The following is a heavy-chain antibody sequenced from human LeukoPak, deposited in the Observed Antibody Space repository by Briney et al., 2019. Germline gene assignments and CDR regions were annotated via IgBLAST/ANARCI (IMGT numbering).Heavy chain of an antibody. Sequence: GGSLRLSCAASGFTFSSYGMHWVRQAPGKGLEWVAVISYDGSNKYYADSVKGRFTISRDNSKNTLYLQMNSLRAEDTAVYYCAVNYYDSSGYYSRSKDYWGQGTLVTVSS. V-gene: IGHV3-30*03. CDR2: ISYDGSNK. D-gene: IGHD3-22*01. J-gene: IGHJ4*02. CDR3: AVNYYDSSGYYSRSKDY. CDR1: GFTFSSYG.